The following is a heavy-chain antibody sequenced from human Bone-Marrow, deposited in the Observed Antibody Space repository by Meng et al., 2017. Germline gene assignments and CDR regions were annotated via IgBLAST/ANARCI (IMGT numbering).Heavy chain of an antibody. CDR2: IGTAGDT. V-gene: IGHV3-13*03. J-gene: IGHJ6*02. D-gene: IGHD4-17*01. CDR1: GFTFSSYD. CDR3: ARSVSIYGDCDYYSMDV. Sequence: GEALMISCAACGFTFSSYDMHWVRQATGKGLEWVSAIGTAGDTYYPGSVKGQFTISRENAKNSLYLQMNSLKASDTAMYYCARSVSIYGDCDYYSMDVWGQGTTVTVSS.